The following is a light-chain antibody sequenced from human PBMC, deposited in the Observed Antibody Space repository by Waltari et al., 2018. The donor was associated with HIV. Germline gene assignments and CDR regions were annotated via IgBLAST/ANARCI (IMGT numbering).Light chain of an antibody. CDR1: QNIDNN. CDR2: SAT. J-gene: IGKJ3*01. V-gene: IGKV1-39*01. CDR3: QQSYSTPLT. Sequence: DIQMTQSPSPLSASIGDRVTITCRASQNIDNNLNWFQQKEGKAPNLLIYSATALQTWVPSRFSGSGSGTDFTLTISSLQPEDFATYFCQQSYSTPLTFGPGTKLDI.